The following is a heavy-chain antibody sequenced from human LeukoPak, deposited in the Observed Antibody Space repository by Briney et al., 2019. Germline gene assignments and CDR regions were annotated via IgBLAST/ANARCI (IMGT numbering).Heavy chain of an antibody. D-gene: IGHD6-13*01. V-gene: IGHV3-33*01. CDR2: IWYDGSNK. Sequence: PGGSLRLSCAASGFTFSSYGMHWVRQAPGKGLEWVAVIWYDGSNKYYADSVKGRFTISRDNSKNTLYLQMNSLRAEDTAVYYCARSSSWYYFDYWGQGTLVTVSS. CDR1: GFTFSSYG. J-gene: IGHJ4*02. CDR3: ARSSSWYYFDY.